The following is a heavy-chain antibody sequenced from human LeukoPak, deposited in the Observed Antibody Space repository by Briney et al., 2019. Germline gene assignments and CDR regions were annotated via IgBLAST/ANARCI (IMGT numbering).Heavy chain of an antibody. J-gene: IGHJ4*02. Sequence: SETLSLTCAVSGGSISSSNWWSWVRQPPGKGLDWIWEIYHSGSTNYNPSLNSRVTISVDKSKNQFSLKLSSVTAADTAVYYCARVPPGYCGSTSCQHDYWGQGTLVTVSS. CDR3: ARVPPGYCGSTSCQHDY. D-gene: IGHD2-2*03. CDR2: IYHSGST. V-gene: IGHV4-4*02. CDR1: GGSISSSNW.